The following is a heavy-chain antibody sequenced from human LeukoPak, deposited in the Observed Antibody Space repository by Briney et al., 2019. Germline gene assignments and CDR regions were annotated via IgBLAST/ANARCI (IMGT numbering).Heavy chain of an antibody. CDR3: ARGEGSDFWSGYYKL. J-gene: IGHJ4*02. V-gene: IGHV1-24*01. Sequence: ASVKVSCKVSGYTLTELSMHWVRQAPGKGLEWMGGFDPEDGETIYAQKFQGRVTMTEDTSTDTAYMELSSLRSEDTAVYYCARGEGSDFWSGYYKLWGQGTLVTVSS. CDR2: FDPEDGET. CDR1: GYTLTELS. D-gene: IGHD3-3*01.